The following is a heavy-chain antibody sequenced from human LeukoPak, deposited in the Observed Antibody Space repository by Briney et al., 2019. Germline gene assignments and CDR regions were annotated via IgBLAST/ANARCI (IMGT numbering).Heavy chain of an antibody. Sequence: SETLSLTCTVSGGSISTYYWSWIRQPPGKGLEWIGYIYYSGTTNYNPSLKSRVTISVDTSKNQFSLKLSSVTAADTAVYYCARGLERYYGSGSYGMDVWGQGTTVTVSS. D-gene: IGHD3-10*01. V-gene: IGHV4-59*08. CDR2: IYYSGTT. CDR1: GGSISTYY. J-gene: IGHJ6*02. CDR3: ARGLERYYGSGSYGMDV.